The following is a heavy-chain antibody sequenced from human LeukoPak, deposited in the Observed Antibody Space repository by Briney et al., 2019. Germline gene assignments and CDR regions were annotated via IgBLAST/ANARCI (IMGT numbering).Heavy chain of an antibody. CDR2: TYYRSKWYR. J-gene: IGHJ4*02. CDR1: GDSVSSNSDA. D-gene: IGHD7-27*01. CDR3: TRDWGNFFDY. Sequence: SQTLSLTCAISGDSVSSNSDAWNWIRQSPSRGLEWLGRTYYRSKWYRDYAVYVKSRITIDPDTSKNQSSLQLNSVTPEDTAVYYCTRDWGNFFDYWGQGALVTVSS. V-gene: IGHV6-1*01.